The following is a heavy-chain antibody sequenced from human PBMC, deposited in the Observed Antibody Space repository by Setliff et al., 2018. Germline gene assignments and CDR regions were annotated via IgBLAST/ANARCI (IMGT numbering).Heavy chain of an antibody. CDR3: ARQGYYNFWSGYSEYYYYYMDV. CDR1: GGSISTYY. D-gene: IGHD3-3*01. J-gene: IGHJ6*03. V-gene: IGHV4-59*08. Sequence: SETLSLTCTVSGGSISTYYWSWIRQPPGKGLEWIGYIYYSGSTNYNPSLKSRVTISVDTSKNQFSLKVTSVTAADTAVYYCARQGYYNFWSGYSEYYYYYMDVWGKGTTVTVSS. CDR2: IYYSGST.